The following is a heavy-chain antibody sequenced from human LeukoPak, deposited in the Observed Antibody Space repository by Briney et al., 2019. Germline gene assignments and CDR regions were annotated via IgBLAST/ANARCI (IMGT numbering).Heavy chain of an antibody. CDR2: INAKSGGT. D-gene: IGHD3-3*01. J-gene: IGHJ4*02. CDR3: ARGNFWRGYYPLDY. CDR1: GYTFTDYY. V-gene: IGHV1-2*02. Sequence: ASVKVSCKASGYTFTDYYMQWVRQAPGEGFEWMGWINAKSGGTNYVQKFQGGVIMTRDTSISTAYMELSSLRSDDTAVYYCARGNFWRGYYPLDYWGQGTPVTVSS.